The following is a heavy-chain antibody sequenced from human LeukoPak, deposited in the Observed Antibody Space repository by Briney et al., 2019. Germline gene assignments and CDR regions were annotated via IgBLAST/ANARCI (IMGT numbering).Heavy chain of an antibody. V-gene: IGHV4-39*01. CDR2: IYYSGNT. CDR3: AVPQTSREYCFDY. D-gene: IGHD3-10*01. CDR1: GGSISSSSYY. Sequence: SETLSLTCTVSGGSISSSSYYWGWIRQPPGKGLEWIGYIYYSGNTNYNPSLKSRVTISVDTSKNQFSLRLSSVTAADTAVYYCAVPQTSREYCFDYWGQGTLVTVSS. J-gene: IGHJ4*02.